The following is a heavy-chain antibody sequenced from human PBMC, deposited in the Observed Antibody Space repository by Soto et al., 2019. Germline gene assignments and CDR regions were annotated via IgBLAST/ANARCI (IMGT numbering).Heavy chain of an antibody. D-gene: IGHD3-22*01. Sequence: VGSLRLSCGASGFTFSSYEMNWVRQAPGKGLEWVSYISSSGSTIYYADSVKGRFTISRDNSKNTLYLQMNSLRAEDTAVYYCAKDLTGYYDSSGYSAAAFDIWGQGTMVTVSS. CDR3: AKDLTGYYDSSGYSAAAFDI. CDR1: GFTFSSYE. V-gene: IGHV3-48*03. J-gene: IGHJ3*02. CDR2: ISSSGSTI.